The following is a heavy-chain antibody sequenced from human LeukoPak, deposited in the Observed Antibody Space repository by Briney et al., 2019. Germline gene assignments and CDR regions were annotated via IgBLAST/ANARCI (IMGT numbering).Heavy chain of an antibody. CDR2: ISEDGRDK. D-gene: IGHD4-17*01. V-gene: IGHV3-7*01. CDR3: ARESDYGDYPLGY. J-gene: IGHJ4*02. Sequence: GGSLRLSCAASGFTFSNYWMSWIRQAPGKGLEWAAHISEDGRDKYYVDSVKGRFTISRDNAKNSLYLQMNSLRVEDTAVYYCARESDYGDYPLGYWGQGTLVTVSS. CDR1: GFTFSNYW.